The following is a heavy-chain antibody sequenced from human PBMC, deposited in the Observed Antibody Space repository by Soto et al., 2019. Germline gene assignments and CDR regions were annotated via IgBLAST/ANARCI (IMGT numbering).Heavy chain of an antibody. CDR3: AKAGPYSSSWYKLTASIDY. CDR2: ISYDGSNK. D-gene: IGHD6-13*01. Sequence: QVQLVESGGGVVQPGRSLRLSCAASGFTFSSYGMHWVRQAPGKGLEWVAVISYDGSNKYYADSVKGRFTISRDNSKNTLYLQMNSLRAEDTAVYYCAKAGPYSSSWYKLTASIDYWGQGTLVTVSS. J-gene: IGHJ4*02. CDR1: GFTFSSYG. V-gene: IGHV3-30*18.